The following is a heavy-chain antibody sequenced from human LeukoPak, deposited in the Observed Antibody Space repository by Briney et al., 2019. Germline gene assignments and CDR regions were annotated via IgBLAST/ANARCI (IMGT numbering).Heavy chain of an antibody. Sequence: GGSLRLSCAASGFTFSSYRMSWVRQAPGKGLEWVANIKQDGSEKYYVDSVKGRFTIARDNAKNSLYLQMNSLRAEDTAVYYCARGAYYYYYGMDVWGQGTTVTVSS. CDR2: IKQDGSEK. CDR1: GFTFSSYR. J-gene: IGHJ6*02. V-gene: IGHV3-7*01. CDR3: ARGAYYYYYGMDV.